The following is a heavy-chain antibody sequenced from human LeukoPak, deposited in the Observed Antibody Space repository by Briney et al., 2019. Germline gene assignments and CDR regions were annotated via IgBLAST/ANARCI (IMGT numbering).Heavy chain of an antibody. CDR1: GGSISSYY. J-gene: IGHJ3*02. D-gene: IGHD3-22*01. CDR3: ARGGDSSGYYYHDAFDI. Sequence: SETLSLTCTVSGGSISSYYWSWIRQPAGKGLEWIGRIYTSGSTNYNPSLKSRVTMSVDTSKNQFSLKLSSVTAADTAVYYCARGGDSSGYYYHDAFDIWGQGTMVTVSS. CDR2: IYTSGST. V-gene: IGHV4-4*07.